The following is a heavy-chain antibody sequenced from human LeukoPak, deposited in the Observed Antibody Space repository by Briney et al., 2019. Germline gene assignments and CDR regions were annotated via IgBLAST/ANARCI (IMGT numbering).Heavy chain of an antibody. CDR2: ISYDGSNK. CDR1: GFTFSSYG. CDR3: ARSIRGVVRNAFDI. Sequence: PGRSLRLSCAASGFTFSSYGMHWVRQAPGKGLEWVAVISYDGSNKYYADSVKGRFTISRDNSKNTLYLQMNSLRAEDTAVYYCARSIRGVVRNAFDIWGQGTMVTVSS. J-gene: IGHJ3*02. D-gene: IGHD4-23*01. V-gene: IGHV3-30*03.